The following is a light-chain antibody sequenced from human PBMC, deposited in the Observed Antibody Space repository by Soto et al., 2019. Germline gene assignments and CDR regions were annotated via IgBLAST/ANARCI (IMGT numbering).Light chain of an antibody. CDR2: DAS. J-gene: IGKJ1*01. V-gene: IGKV3-20*01. CDR1: QTMTRAY. Sequence: EIVLMQSPGTLSLSPGERATLSCRASQTMTRAYVAWYQQKPGQAPRLLIYDASHRATGIPVRFSGSGSESAFTLTISGLEPKDFAVYYCQQYDKWPRTFGQGTKVDIK. CDR3: QQYDKWPRT.